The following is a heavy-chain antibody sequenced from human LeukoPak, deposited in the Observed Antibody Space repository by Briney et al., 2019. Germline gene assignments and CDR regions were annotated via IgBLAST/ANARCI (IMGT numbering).Heavy chain of an antibody. CDR1: GGSISSGDYY. CDR3: ARGWFGEFLSNYYGMDV. CDR2: IYYSGST. V-gene: IGHV4-30-4*01. J-gene: IGHJ6*02. D-gene: IGHD3-10*01. Sequence: SQTLSLTCTVSGGSISSGDYYWSWIRQPPGKGLEWIGYIYYSGSTYYNPSIKSRVTISVDTSKNQFSLKLSSVTAADTAVYYCARGWFGEFLSNYYGMDVWGQGTTVTVSS.